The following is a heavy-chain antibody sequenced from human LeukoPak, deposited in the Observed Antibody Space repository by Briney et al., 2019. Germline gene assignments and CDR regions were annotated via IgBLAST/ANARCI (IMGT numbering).Heavy chain of an antibody. CDR2: IYSGGST. Sequence: GGSLRLSCAASGFTLSSNYMSWVRQAPGKGLEWVSVIYSGGSTYYAESVTGRFTISRDNSKNTLYLQMNSLRAEDTAVYYCARDRWVGGYDYFDYWGQGTLVTVSS. CDR1: GFTLSSNY. CDR3: ARDRWVGGYDYFDY. D-gene: IGHD5-12*01. J-gene: IGHJ4*02. V-gene: IGHV3-66*02.